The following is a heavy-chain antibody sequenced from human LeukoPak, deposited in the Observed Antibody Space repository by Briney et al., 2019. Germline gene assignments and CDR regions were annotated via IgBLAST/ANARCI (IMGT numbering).Heavy chain of an antibody. V-gene: IGHV3-49*04. CDR3: ATPGLLGYCSSAICAPPGY. CDR2: VRSKAYGGTT. D-gene: IGHD2-2*01. Sequence: GRSLRLSCTASGFTFGDYAMSWVRQAPGKGLEWVGFVRSKAYGGTTEYAASVKGRFTISRDDSKSIAYLQMNSLRAEDTAVYYCATPGLLGYCSSAICAPPGYWGQGTLVTVSS. CDR1: GFTFGDYA. J-gene: IGHJ4*02.